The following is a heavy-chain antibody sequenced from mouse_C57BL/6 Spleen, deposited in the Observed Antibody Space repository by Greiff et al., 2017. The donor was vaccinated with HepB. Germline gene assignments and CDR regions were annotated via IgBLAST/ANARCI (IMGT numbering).Heavy chain of an antibody. CDR2: IYWDDDK. J-gene: IGHJ2*01. CDR3: ARRYGNYVYFDY. D-gene: IGHD2-10*02. CDR1: GFSLSTSGMG. V-gene: IGHV8-12*01. Sequence: QVTLKVCGPGILQSSQTLSLTCSFSGFSLSTSGMGVSWIRQPSGKGLEWLAHIYWDDDKRYNPSLKSRLTISTDTSRNQVFLKITSVDTADTATYYCARRYGNYVYFDYWGQGTTLTVSS.